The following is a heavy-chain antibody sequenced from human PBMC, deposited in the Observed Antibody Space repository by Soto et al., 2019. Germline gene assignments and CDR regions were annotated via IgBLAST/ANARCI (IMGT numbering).Heavy chain of an antibody. CDR1: GYTFTSYY. J-gene: IGHJ6*02. CDR3: ATSTTAALRYYYFLMDV. Sequence: ASVKVSCKASGYTFTSYYMHWVRQAPGQGLEWMGIINPSGGSTSYAQKFQGRVTMTRDTSTSTVYMELSSLRSEDTAVYYCATSTTAALRYYYFLMDVWGQGTTVTVSS. D-gene: IGHD4-17*01. CDR2: INPSGGST. V-gene: IGHV1-46*03.